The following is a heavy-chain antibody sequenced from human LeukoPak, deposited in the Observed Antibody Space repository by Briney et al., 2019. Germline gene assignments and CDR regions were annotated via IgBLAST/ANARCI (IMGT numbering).Heavy chain of an antibody. Sequence: GASVKVSCKASGYTFTSYYMHWVRQAPGQGLEWMGIINPSGGSTSYAQKFQGRVTMTRDTSTSTVYMELSSLRSEDTAVYYCAKDPLQLQAPYNWFAPWGQGTLVTVSS. CDR3: AKDPLQLQAPYNWFAP. J-gene: IGHJ5*02. CDR1: GYTFTSYY. CDR2: INPSGGST. D-gene: IGHD1-1*01. V-gene: IGHV1-46*01.